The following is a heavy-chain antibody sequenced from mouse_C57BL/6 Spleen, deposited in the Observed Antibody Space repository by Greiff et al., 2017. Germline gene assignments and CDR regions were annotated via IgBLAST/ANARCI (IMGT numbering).Heavy chain of an antibody. CDR1: GYALTNYL. CDR3: ARGTGDY. Sequence: VQLQQSGAELVRPGTSVKVSCKASGYALTNYLIEWVKQRPGQGLEWIGVINPGSGGTNYNEKFKGKATLTADKSSSTAYMQLSSLTSEDSAVYFCARGTGDYWGQGTTLTVSS. V-gene: IGHV1-54*01. J-gene: IGHJ2*01. D-gene: IGHD3-3*01. CDR2: INPGSGGT.